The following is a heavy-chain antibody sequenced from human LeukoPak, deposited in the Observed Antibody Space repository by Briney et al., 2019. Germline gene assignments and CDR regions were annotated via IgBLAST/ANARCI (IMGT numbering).Heavy chain of an antibody. CDR1: GFTFSTYG. CDR2: IWYDGSNK. Sequence: PGGSLRLSCAASGFTFSTYGIHWVRQAPGKGLEWVAVIWYDGSNKYYADSVKGRFTISRDSFKNTLYLQMSSQRAEDTAVYYCARDPLYCSSGSCYGYWFDPWGQGTLVTVSS. D-gene: IGHD2-15*01. J-gene: IGHJ5*02. V-gene: IGHV3-33*01. CDR3: ARDPLYCSSGSCYGYWFDP.